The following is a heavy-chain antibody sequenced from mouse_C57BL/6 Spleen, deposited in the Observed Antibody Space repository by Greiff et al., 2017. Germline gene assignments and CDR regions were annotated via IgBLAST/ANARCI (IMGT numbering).Heavy chain of an antibody. CDR2: IDPETGGT. D-gene: IGHD2-1*01. CDR3: TRWGGNYEAY. Sequence: VQLQQSGAELVRPGASVTLSCKASGYTFTDYEMHWVKQTPVHGLEWIGAIDPETGGTAYNQKFKGKAILTADKSSSTAYMELRSLTSEDAAVYYCTRWGGNYEAYWGQGTLVTVSA. J-gene: IGHJ3*01. V-gene: IGHV1-15*01. CDR1: GYTFTDYE.